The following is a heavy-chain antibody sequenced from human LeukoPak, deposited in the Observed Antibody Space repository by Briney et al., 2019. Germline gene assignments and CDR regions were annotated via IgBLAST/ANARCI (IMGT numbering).Heavy chain of an antibody. J-gene: IGHJ6*03. CDR1: GFTLSPYW. Sequence: GGSLRLSCAASGFTLSPYWMHWVRQAPGKGLLWVSRINSDGSTTDYADSVQGRFTISRDNAKNTLYLQMNSLRAEDTAVYYCARGRKAGVDNYYYMDVWGKGTTVTVSS. CDR3: ARGRKAGVDNYYYMDV. V-gene: IGHV3-74*01. D-gene: IGHD3-10*01. CDR2: INSDGSTT.